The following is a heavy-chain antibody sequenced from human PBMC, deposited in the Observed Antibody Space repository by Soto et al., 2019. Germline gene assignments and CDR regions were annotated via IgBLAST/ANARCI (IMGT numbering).Heavy chain of an antibody. Sequence: QLQLQESGPGLVKPSETLSLTCTVSGGSISSSSYYWGWIRQPPGKGLEWIGSIYYSGSTYYNPSLKSRVTISVDTSKTQFSLKLSSVTAADTAVYYCASDSGPFGSGFDPWGQGTLVTVSS. D-gene: IGHD3-16*01. CDR2: IYYSGST. V-gene: IGHV4-39*01. CDR1: GGSISSSSYY. J-gene: IGHJ5*02. CDR3: ASDSGPFGSGFDP.